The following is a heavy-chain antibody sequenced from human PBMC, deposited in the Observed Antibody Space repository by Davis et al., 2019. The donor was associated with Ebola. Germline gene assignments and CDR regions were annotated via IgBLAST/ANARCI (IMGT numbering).Heavy chain of an antibody. Sequence: GESLKISCQGSGYSFTSYWIGWVRQMPGKGLEWMGIIYPGDSDTRYSPSFQGQVTISADKSISTAYLQWSSLKASDTAMYYCARGNYGGNSYYYYGMDVWGKGTTVTVSS. D-gene: IGHD4-23*01. V-gene: IGHV5-51*01. CDR1: GYSFTSYW. CDR3: ARGNYGGNSYYYYGMDV. CDR2: IYPGDSDT. J-gene: IGHJ6*04.